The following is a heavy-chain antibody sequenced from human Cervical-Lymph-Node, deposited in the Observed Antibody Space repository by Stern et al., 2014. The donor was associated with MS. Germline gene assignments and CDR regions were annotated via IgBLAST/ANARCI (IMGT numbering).Heavy chain of an antibody. Sequence: QMQLVQSGGGVKKPGASVKVSCKTSGYTFTDYGVTWVRLAPGQGLEWMGWIRGHNGVTNDARKFQDRVTITTDTSTNTAYLELRSLRADDTAIYYCARDRANYGVFDYWGQGSRVTVSA. CDR3: ARDRANYGVFDY. CDR1: GYTFTDYG. D-gene: IGHD4-17*01. V-gene: IGHV1-18*01. J-gene: IGHJ4*02. CDR2: IRGHNGVT.